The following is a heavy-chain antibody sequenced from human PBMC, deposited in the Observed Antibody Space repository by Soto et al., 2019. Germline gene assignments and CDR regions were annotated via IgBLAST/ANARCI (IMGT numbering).Heavy chain of an antibody. CDR3: AAPSPAMDVTGAIDY. CDR1: GVSISNRDFY. Sequence: QLQLQESGPGLVKPSETLSLTCTVSGVSISNRDFYWDWIRQHPGRGPECIASIYYSGTANYNPSLKGRVTISIDTSRNQFSLRLASVTAADTAVYYCAAPSPAMDVTGAIDYWGQGTLLIVSS. D-gene: IGHD2-2*03. J-gene: IGHJ4*02. V-gene: IGHV4-39*01. CDR2: IYYSGTA.